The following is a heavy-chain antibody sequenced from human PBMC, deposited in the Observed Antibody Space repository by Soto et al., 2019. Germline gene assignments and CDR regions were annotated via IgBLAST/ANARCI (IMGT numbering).Heavy chain of an antibody. V-gene: IGHV4-59*01. CDR1: GGSISSYY. CDR3: ARVDTQNAARITIFGVQNTRKEYCYYGMHV. D-gene: IGHD3-3*01. CDR2: IYYSGST. Sequence: PSETLSLTCTVSGGSISSYYWSWIRQPPGKGLEWIGYIYYSGSTNYNPSLKSRVTISVDTSKNQFSLKLSSVTAADTAVYYCARVDTQNAARITIFGVQNTRKEYCYYGMHVWGQGTTGAVYS. J-gene: IGHJ6*02.